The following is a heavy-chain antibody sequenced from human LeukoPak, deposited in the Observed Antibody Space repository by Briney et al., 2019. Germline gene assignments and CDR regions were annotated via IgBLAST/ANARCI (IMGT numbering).Heavy chain of an antibody. CDR1: GYTFTSYD. CDR2: MNPNSGNT. CDR3: ARGRHYYYYMDV. V-gene: IGHV1-8*01. Sequence: ASVKVSCKASGYTFTSYDINWVRQATGQGFEWMGWMNPNSGNTGYAQKFQGRVTMTRNTSISTAYMELSSLRSEDTAVYYCARGRHYYYYMDVWGKGTTVTVSS. J-gene: IGHJ6*03.